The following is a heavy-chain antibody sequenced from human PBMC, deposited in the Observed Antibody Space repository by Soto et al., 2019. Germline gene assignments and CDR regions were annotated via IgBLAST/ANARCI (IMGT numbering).Heavy chain of an antibody. J-gene: IGHJ4*02. CDR2: ISSSSTYI. Sequence: GGSLRLSCAAPGFTFSSYTMNWVRQAPGKGLEWVSSISSSSTYIYYADSMKGRFTISRDNAKNSLYLQMNSLRAEDTALYYCARGDGTGLYSSGWSPLYWGQGTLVTVSS. V-gene: IGHV3-21*01. CDR3: ARGDGTGLYSSGWSPLY. CDR1: GFTFSSYT. D-gene: IGHD6-19*01.